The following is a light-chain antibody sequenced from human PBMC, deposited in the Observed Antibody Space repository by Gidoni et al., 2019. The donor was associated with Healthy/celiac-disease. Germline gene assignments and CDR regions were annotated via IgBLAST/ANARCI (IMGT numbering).Light chain of an antibody. CDR1: QDISNY. CDR3: QQYDNLPRA. J-gene: IGKJ5*01. V-gene: IGKV1-33*01. CDR2: DAS. Sequence: DIQMTQSPSSLSASVGDRVTITCQASQDISNYLKWYQQKPGKAPKLLIYDASNLELGGPSRFSGSGSGTDFTFTSSSLQPEDIATYYCQQYDNLPRAFGQGTRLEIK.